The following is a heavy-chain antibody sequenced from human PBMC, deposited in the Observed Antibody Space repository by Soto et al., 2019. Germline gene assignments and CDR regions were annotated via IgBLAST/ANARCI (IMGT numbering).Heavy chain of an antibody. CDR2: VSTSGTST. D-gene: IGHD2-15*01. V-gene: IGHV3-23*01. J-gene: IGHJ5*02. CDR3: VKGLAASGWFDP. Sequence: EVQLLESGGGLAQPGESLTLSCAASGFMFSGYAMSWVRQAPGKGLEWVSAVSTSGTSTSYADSVKGRFTISRDNSKNTLYLQMSSLGAEETALYYCVKGLAASGWFDPWGQGTLVIVSS. CDR1: GFMFSGYA.